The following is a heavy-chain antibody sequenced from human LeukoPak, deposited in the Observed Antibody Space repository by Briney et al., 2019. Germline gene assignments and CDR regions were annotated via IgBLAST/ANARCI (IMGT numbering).Heavy chain of an antibody. CDR1: GFTFSSYA. CDR3: AKAVGLVGATTRVYYMDV. V-gene: IGHV3-23*01. D-gene: IGHD1-26*01. Sequence: SGGSLRLSCAASGFTFSSYAMSWVRQAPGKGLEWVSAISGSGGSTYYADSVKGRFTISRDNSKNTLYLQMNSLRAEDTAVYYCAKAVGLVGATTRVYYMDVWGKGTTVTVSS. CDR2: ISGSGGST. J-gene: IGHJ6*03.